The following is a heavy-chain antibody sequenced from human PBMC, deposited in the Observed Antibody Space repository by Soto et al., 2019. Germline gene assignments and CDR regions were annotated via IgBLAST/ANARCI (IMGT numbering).Heavy chain of an antibody. D-gene: IGHD5-18*01. CDR3: ARGAMANFDY. V-gene: IGHV1-69*13. J-gene: IGHJ4*02. CDR1: GGTFGSQG. CDR2: FIAMLGTP. Sequence: SSVKVSCKASGGTFGSQGIAWVRQAPGQGLEWMGGFIAMLGTPTYAKKVQGRATISADESLTSSYLELRSLRSEDTGVYFCARGAMANFDYWGQGTVVTVSS.